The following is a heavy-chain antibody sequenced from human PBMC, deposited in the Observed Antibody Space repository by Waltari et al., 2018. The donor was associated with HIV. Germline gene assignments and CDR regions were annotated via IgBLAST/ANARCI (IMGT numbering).Heavy chain of an antibody. V-gene: IGHV4-61*01. CDR2: IYSNGTT. CDR3: ARLGIRGTSTRIDY. D-gene: IGHD3-16*01. CDR1: GDSVNSGSFH. Sequence: QVQLQESGPRLVKSSETLSLTCSVSGDSVNSGSFHWTWIRQSPGKALECIGYIYSNGTTNFSPSLKSRISMSVEPAKNEFSVSLTSMTTADTAVYFCARLGIRGTSTRIDYWGQGIPVIVSS. J-gene: IGHJ4*02.